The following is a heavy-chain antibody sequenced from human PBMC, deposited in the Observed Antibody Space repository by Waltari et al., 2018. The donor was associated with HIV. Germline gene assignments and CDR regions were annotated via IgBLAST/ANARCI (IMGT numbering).Heavy chain of an antibody. J-gene: IGHJ5*02. CDR1: GFTYSSYW. D-gene: IGHD3-10*01. CDR2: INSDGSST. CDR3: APGRGWFDP. Sequence: EVQLADYGGGLVQPGASMRLSCAASGFTYSSYWMHWVRQAPGKGLVWVSRINSDGSSTNYADSVKGRFTISRDNAKNTLYLQMNSLRVEDTAVYYCAPGRGWFDPWGQGTLVTVSS. V-gene: IGHV3-74*02.